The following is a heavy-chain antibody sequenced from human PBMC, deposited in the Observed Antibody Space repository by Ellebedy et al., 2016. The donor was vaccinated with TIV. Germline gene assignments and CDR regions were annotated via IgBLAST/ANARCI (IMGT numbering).Heavy chain of an antibody. CDR2: IDPSDSYI. J-gene: IGHJ4*02. Sequence: GESLKISCTGSGYSFTTYWISWVRQMPGKGLEWMGRIDPSDSYIKYSPSFQGHVTISVHKSISTAYLQWSSLKASDTAMYYCARHMNTAMTNDHWGQGTLVTVSS. V-gene: IGHV5-10-1*01. CDR3: ARHMNTAMTNDH. CDR1: GYSFTTYW. D-gene: IGHD5-18*01.